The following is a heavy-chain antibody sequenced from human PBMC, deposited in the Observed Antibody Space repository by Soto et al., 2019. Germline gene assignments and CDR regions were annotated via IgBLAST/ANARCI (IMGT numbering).Heavy chain of an antibody. V-gene: IGHV3-21*01. CDR1: GFTFSGYS. CDR3: ARDPLTAMDVFDY. J-gene: IGHJ4*02. Sequence: GSLRLSCAAPGFTFSGYSMNWVRQAPGKGLEWVSSISSSSSYIYYADSVKGRFTISRDNAKNSLYLQMNSLRAEDTAVYYCARDPLTAMDVFDYWGQGTLVTVSS. D-gene: IGHD5-18*01. CDR2: ISSSSSYI.